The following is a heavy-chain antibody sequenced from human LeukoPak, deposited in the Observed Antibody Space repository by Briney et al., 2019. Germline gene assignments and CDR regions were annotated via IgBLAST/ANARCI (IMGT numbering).Heavy chain of an antibody. D-gene: IGHD2/OR15-2a*01. V-gene: IGHV3-21*01. CDR1: GFTFSSYS. CDR3: ARDSIGPKSDSAQPLDD. CDR2: ISSGSSYI. Sequence: AGSLRLSCAASGFTFSSYSMNWVRQAPGKGLEWVSSISSGSSYIYYADSVKGRFTISRDNAKNSLYLQMNSLRAEDTAVYYCARDSIGPKSDSAQPLDDWGQGTLVTVSS. J-gene: IGHJ4*02.